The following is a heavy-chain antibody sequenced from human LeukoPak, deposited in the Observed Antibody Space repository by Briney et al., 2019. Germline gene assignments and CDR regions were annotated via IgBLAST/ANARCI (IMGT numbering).Heavy chain of an antibody. CDR1: GFPFSSYS. J-gene: IGHJ3*02. CDR2: VSSSSGYI. D-gene: IGHD1-14*01. Sequence: PGGSLRLSCAASGFPFSSYSMNWVRQAPGKGLEWVSAVSSSSGYIYNADSVKGRFTISRDSAENSLYLQMNSLRAEDTAVYYCARRNPSDRYDAFDIWGQGTVVTVSS. CDR3: ARRNPSDRYDAFDI. V-gene: IGHV3-21*01.